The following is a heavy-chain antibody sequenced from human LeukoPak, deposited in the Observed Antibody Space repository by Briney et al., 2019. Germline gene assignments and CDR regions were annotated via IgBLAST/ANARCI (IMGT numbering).Heavy chain of an antibody. Sequence: GGSLRLSCAASGFSVTTYWMHWVRQTPGKGLVWVARINVEGNYIDYAESVKGRFTISRDSAKNTLFLQMNSLRVEDTAVYYCARGYYSSSRFDSWGQGTLVTVSS. CDR2: INVEGNYI. V-gene: IGHV3-74*01. D-gene: IGHD6-13*01. CDR3: ARGYYSSSRFDS. CDR1: GFSVTTYW. J-gene: IGHJ4*02.